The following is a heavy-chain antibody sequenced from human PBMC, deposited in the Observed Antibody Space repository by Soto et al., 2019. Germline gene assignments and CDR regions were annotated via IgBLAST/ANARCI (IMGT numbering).Heavy chain of an antibody. CDR2: IYKSATT. Sequence: NPSETLSLTCSVSGDSISNLDYFWAWIRQPPGQALECIGYIYKSATTYYNPSFESRVAISVDTSKSQFSLNVTSVTAADTAVYFCARGRYCLTGRCFPNWFDSWGQGALVTVSS. J-gene: IGHJ5*01. CDR3: ARGRYCLTGRCFPNWFDS. CDR1: GDSISNLDYF. V-gene: IGHV4-30-4*01. D-gene: IGHD7-27*01.